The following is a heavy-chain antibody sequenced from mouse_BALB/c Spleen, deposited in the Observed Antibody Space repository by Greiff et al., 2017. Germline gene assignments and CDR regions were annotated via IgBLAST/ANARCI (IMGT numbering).Heavy chain of an antibody. CDR3: ARDRGEYFDV. J-gene: IGHJ1*01. CDR2: ISSGGSYT. D-gene: IGHD3-1*01. Sequence: EVKVVESGGGLVKPGGSLKLSCAASGFTFSSYAMSWVRQSPEKRLEWVAEISSGGSYTYYPDTVTGRFTISRDNAKNTLYLEMSSLRSEDTAMYYCARDRGEYFDVWGAGTTVTVSS. CDR1: GFTFSSYA. V-gene: IGHV5-9-4*01.